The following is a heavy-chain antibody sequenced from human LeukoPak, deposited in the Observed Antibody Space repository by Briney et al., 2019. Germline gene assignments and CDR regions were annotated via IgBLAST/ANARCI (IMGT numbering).Heavy chain of an antibody. J-gene: IGHJ4*02. D-gene: IGHD3-10*01. V-gene: IGHV3-66*01. CDR2: IYSGGST. Sequence: MSWVRQAPGKGLEWVSVIYSGGSTYYAESVKGRFTISRDNSKNTLYLQMNSLRAEDTAVFYCARDQGSSGYRPFDYWGQGTLVTVSS. CDR3: ARDQGSSGYRPFDY.